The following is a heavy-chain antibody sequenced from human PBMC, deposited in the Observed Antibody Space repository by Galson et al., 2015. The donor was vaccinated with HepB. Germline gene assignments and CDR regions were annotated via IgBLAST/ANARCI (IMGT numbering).Heavy chain of an antibody. CDR2: INGRGSTR. J-gene: IGHJ5*02. CDR3: VKEGAWFGGDWFDP. CDR1: GFIFRHHA. Sequence: LRLSCAGSGFIFRHHAMAWIRQAPGQGLEWVSGINGRGSTRSYSDAVKGRFSISRDNSKDTVFLQMDNLRPEDTAVYYCVKEGAWFGGDWFDPWGQGALVTVS. V-gene: IGHV3-23*01. D-gene: IGHD3-16*01.